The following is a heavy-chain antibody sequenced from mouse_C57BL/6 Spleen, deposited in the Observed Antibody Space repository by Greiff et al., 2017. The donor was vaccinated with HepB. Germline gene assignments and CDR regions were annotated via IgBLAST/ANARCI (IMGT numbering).Heavy chain of an antibody. V-gene: IGHV5-9*01. Sequence: DVQLVESGGGLVKPGGSLKLSCAASGFTFSSYTMSWVRQTPEKRLEWVATISGGGGNTYYPDSVKGRFTISRDNAKNTLYLQMSSLRSEDTALYYCARHRDGNPYFDYWGQGTTLTVSS. CDR2: ISGGGGNT. J-gene: IGHJ2*01. CDR1: GFTFSSYT. D-gene: IGHD2-1*01. CDR3: ARHRDGNPYFDY.